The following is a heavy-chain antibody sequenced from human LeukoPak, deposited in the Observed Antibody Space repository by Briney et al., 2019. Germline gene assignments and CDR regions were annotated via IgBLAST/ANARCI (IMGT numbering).Heavy chain of an antibody. Sequence: SETLSLTCTVSGGSISSGSYYWSWIRQPAGKGLEWIGRIYTSGSTNYNPSLKSRVTISLDASKNQFSLRLNSVTAADTAVYYCARDRDGYNFRFDYWGQGTLVTVSS. CDR2: IYTSGST. CDR1: GGSISSGSYY. V-gene: IGHV4-61*02. J-gene: IGHJ4*02. D-gene: IGHD5-24*01. CDR3: ARDRDGYNFRFDY.